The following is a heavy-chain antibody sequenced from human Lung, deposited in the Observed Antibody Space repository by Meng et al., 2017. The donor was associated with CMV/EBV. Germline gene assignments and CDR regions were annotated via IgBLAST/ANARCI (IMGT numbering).Heavy chain of an antibody. CDR1: GGSSSSSNW. CDR3: ASFPPPGKQWLVTDY. Sequence: QGQLQAAGPGRVKPSGTLSLTCAVSGGSSSSSNWWSWVRQPPGKGLEWIGEIYHSGSTNYNPSLKSRVTISVDKSKNQFSLKLSSVTAADTAVYYCASFPPPGKQWLVTDYWGQGTLVTVSS. D-gene: IGHD6-19*01. CDR2: IYHSGST. J-gene: IGHJ4*02. V-gene: IGHV4-4*02.